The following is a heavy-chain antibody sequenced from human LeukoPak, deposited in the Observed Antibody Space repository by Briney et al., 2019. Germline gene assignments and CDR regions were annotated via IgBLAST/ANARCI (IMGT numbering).Heavy chain of an antibody. J-gene: IGHJ4*02. V-gene: IGHV3-23*01. CDR3: AKVEQYYDFWSGYYTGHFDY. Sequence: GGSLRLSSAASGFTFSSYAMSWVRQAPGKGLEWVSAISGSGGSTYYADSVKGRFTISRDNSKNTLYLQMNSLRAEDTAVYYCAKVEQYYDFWSGYYTGHFDYWGQGTLVTVSS. CDR2: ISGSGGST. D-gene: IGHD3-3*01. CDR1: GFTFSSYA.